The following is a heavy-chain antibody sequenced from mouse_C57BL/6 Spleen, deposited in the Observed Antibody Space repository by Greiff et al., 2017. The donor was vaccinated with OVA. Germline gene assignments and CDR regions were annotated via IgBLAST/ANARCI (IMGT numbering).Heavy chain of an antibody. CDR3: ARLGITEAY. D-gene: IGHD1-2*01. CDR1: GYTFTDYY. J-gene: IGHJ3*01. V-gene: IGHV1-26*01. CDR2: INPNNGGT. Sequence: EVQLQQSGPELVKPGASVKISCKASGYTFTDYYMNWVKQSHGKSLEWIGDINPNNGGTSYNQKFKGKATLTVDKSSSTAYMELRSLTSEDSAVYYCARLGITEAYWGQGTLVTVSA.